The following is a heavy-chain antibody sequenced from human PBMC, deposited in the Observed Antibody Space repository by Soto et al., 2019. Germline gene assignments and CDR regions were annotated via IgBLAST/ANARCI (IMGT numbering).Heavy chain of an antibody. V-gene: IGHV1-69*13. CDR1: GGTFSSYA. J-gene: IGHJ6*02. CDR2: IIPTFGTA. D-gene: IGHD1-1*01. Sequence: SVKVSFKASGGTFSSYAISWVRQAPGQGLEWMGGIIPTFGTANYAQKFQGRVTITADESTSTAYMELSSLRSEDTAVYYCARDLYEERLGVYGMDVWGQGTTVTVS. CDR3: ARDLYEERLGVYGMDV.